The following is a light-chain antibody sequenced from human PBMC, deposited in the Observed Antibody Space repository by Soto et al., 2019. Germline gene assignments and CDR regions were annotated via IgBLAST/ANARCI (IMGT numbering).Light chain of an antibody. Sequence: QSALTQPASVSGSPXXXITISCTGTSSDVGGYNYVSWYQQHPGKAPKLMIYEVSNRPSGVSNRFSGSKSGNTASLTISGLQAEDEADYYCSSYTSSSTRVFGGGTKLTVL. CDR1: SSDVGGYNY. CDR3: SSYTSSSTRV. V-gene: IGLV2-14*01. CDR2: EVS. J-gene: IGLJ3*02.